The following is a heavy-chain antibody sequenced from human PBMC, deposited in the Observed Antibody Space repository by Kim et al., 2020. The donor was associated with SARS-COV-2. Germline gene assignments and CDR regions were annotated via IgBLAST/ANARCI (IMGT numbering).Heavy chain of an antibody. CDR3: ARQDYDSDDYYYYGMDV. J-gene: IGHJ6*02. Sequence: SETLSLTCTVSGGSISSYYWSWIRQPPGKGLEWIGYIYYSGSTNYNPSLKSRVTISVDTSKNQFSLKLSSVTAADTAVYYCARQDYDSDDYYYYGMDVWGQGTTVTVSS. D-gene: IGHD3-22*01. CDR2: IYYSGST. V-gene: IGHV4-59*08. CDR1: GGSISSYY.